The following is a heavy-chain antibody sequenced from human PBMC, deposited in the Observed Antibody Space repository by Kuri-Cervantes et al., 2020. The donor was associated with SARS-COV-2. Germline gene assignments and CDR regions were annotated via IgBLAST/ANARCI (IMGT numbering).Heavy chain of an antibody. J-gene: IGHJ4*02. CDR1: GGSISGFC. D-gene: IGHD3-16*01. CDR2: INHSGST. V-gene: IGHV4-34*01. CDR3: ARGTLGADC. Sequence: GSLRLSCTVSGGSISGFCWSWIRQPPGKGLEWIGEINHSGSTNYNPSLKSRVTISVDTSKNQFSLRLSSVTAADTAVYYCARGTLGADCWGQGTLVTVSS.